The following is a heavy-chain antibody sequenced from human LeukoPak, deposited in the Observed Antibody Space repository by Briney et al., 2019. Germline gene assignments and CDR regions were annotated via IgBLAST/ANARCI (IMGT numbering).Heavy chain of an antibody. J-gene: IGHJ6*02. Sequence: SVKVSCKASGGTFSSYTIGWVRQAPGQGLEWMGRIIPILGIANYAQKFQGRVTITADKSTSTAYMELSSLRSEDTAVYYCAREMGIAVAGTPDYYYYGMDVWGQGTTVTVSS. D-gene: IGHD6-19*01. CDR3: AREMGIAVAGTPDYYYYGMDV. CDR1: GGTFSSYT. CDR2: IIPILGIA. V-gene: IGHV1-69*04.